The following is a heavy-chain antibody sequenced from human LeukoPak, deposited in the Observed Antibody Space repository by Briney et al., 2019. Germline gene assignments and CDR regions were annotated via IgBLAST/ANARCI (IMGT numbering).Heavy chain of an antibody. V-gene: IGHV3-21*01. CDR1: GFTFSSHS. CDR3: GRGLHDYYGALIDY. J-gene: IGHJ4*02. Sequence: PGGSLRLSCAASGFTFSSHSMNWVRQAPGKGLEWVSSISGSSSYIYYADSVKGRFTISRDNAKNSLYLQIDSLRAEDTAVYYCGRGLHDYYGALIDYWGQGTLVTVSS. CDR2: ISGSSSYI. D-gene: IGHD3-10*01.